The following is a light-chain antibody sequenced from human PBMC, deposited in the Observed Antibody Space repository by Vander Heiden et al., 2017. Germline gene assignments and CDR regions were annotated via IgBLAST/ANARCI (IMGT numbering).Light chain of an antibody. CDR3: QQLNSYPLT. CDR1: QGISSY. V-gene: IGKV1-9*01. CDR2: AAS. J-gene: IGKJ4*01. Sequence: DIQLTQSPSFLSASVGDRVTTTCRASQGISSYLAWYQQKPGKAPTLLIYAASTLQSGVPSRFSGSGSGTGFTLTISSLQPEDFATYYCQQLNSYPLTFGGGTKVAIK.